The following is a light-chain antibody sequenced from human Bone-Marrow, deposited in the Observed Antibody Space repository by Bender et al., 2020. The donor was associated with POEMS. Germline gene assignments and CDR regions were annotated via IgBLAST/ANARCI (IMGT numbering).Light chain of an antibody. CDR2: DVN. CDR1: SSDVGSYNL. Sequence: QSALTQPASVSGSPGQSITISCTGNSSDVGSYNLVSWYQRHPGKAPRIMIYDVNNRPSGVSNRFSGSKSGTSASLAITGLQPEDAADYYCSSYTRRGTLVFGGGTKLTVL. J-gene: IGLJ3*02. CDR3: SSYTRRGTLV. V-gene: IGLV2-14*02.